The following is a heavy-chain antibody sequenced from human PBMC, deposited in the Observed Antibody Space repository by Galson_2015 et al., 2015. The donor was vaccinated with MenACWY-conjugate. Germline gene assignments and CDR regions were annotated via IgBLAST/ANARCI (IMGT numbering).Heavy chain of an antibody. V-gene: IGHV3-48*02. CDR2: ISSSSSTI. J-gene: IGHJ4*02. CDR3: ARVPGYSYGYYDW. CDR1: GFTFSTYS. D-gene: IGHD5-18*01. Sequence: SLRLSCAASGFTFSTYSMNWVRQAPGKGLEWVSYISSSSSTIYYADSVKGRFTISRDNAKNSLYLQMNTLRDEDTAEYYCARVPGYSYGYYDWSGQGTLVTASS.